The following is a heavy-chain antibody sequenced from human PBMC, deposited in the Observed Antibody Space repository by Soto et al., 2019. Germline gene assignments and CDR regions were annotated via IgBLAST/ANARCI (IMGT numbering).Heavy chain of an antibody. CDR2: ISSSSSYT. Sequence: QVQLVESGGGLVKPGGSLRLSCAASGFTFSDYYMSWIRQAPGKGLEWVSYISSSSSYTNYADSVKGRFTISRDNAKNSLYLQMNSLRAEDTAVYYCAREMVVGAYFDYWGQGTLDTVSS. CDR1: GFTFSDYY. D-gene: IGHD1-26*01. CDR3: AREMVVGAYFDY. J-gene: IGHJ4*02. V-gene: IGHV3-11*06.